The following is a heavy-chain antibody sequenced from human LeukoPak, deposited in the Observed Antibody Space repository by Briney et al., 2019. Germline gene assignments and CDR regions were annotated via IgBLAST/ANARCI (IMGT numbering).Heavy chain of an antibody. D-gene: IGHD6-13*01. Sequence: GGSLRLSCAASGFTFSSYSMTWVRLAPGKGLQWVANIKQDGSEKNYVDSVKGRFTISRDNAENTVSLQMNSLRAEDTAVYYCARGAYSSIYWGQGTLVTVSS. CDR1: GFTFSSYS. V-gene: IGHV3-7*04. CDR3: ARGAYSSIY. J-gene: IGHJ4*02. CDR2: IKQDGSEK.